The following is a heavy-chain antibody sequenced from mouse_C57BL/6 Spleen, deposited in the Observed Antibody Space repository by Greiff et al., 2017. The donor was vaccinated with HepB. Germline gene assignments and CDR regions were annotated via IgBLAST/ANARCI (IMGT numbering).Heavy chain of an antibody. V-gene: IGHV3-6*01. Sequence: ESGPGLVKPSQSLSLTCSVTGYSITSGYYWNWIRQFPGNKLEWKGYISYDGSNNYNPSLKNRISITRDTSKNQFFLKLNSVTTEDTATYYCAKYGSRFYFDYWGQGTTLTVSS. J-gene: IGHJ2*01. CDR1: GYSITSGYY. D-gene: IGHD1-1*01. CDR3: AKYGSRFYFDY. CDR2: ISYDGSN.